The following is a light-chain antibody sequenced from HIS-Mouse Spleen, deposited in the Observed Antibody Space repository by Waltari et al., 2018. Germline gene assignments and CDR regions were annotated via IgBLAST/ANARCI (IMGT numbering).Light chain of an antibody. CDR1: RRDVGGYNY. CDR3: SSYTSSSTLV. J-gene: IGLJ3*02. V-gene: IGLV2-14*03. Sequence: QSALTQPASVSGSPGQSLTIPCTGTRRDVGGYNYVSWYQHHPGNAPKLMIYDVSNRPSGVSNRFSGSKSGNTASLTISGLQAEDEADYYCSSYTSSSTLVFGGGTKLTVL. CDR2: DVS.